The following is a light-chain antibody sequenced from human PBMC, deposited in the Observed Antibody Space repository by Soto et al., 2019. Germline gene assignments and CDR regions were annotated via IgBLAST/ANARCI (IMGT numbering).Light chain of an antibody. J-gene: IGKJ5*01. CDR2: GAS. Sequence: EIVLTQSPATLSLSPGETATLSCRASQSVSGYIGWYQQKPGQAPRLLIYGASTRATDVPDRFSGSGSGADFTLSISRLEPEDFAVYYCQQYGSSPPITFGQGTRLEIK. CDR3: QQYGSSPPIT. V-gene: IGKV3-20*01. CDR1: QSVSGY.